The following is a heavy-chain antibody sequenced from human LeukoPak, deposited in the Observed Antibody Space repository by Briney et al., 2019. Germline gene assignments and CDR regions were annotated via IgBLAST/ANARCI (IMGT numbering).Heavy chain of an antibody. CDR3: AKGGSTNFYYGDV. J-gene: IGHJ6*02. CDR2: IYDSGST. D-gene: IGHD2/OR15-2a*01. V-gene: IGHV4-59*01. CDR1: GGSMTNLY. Sequence: SQTLSFTCSVSGGSMTNLYWTWIRQPPGKGLEWIGDIYDSGSTRYNTSLESRVTISVETSKNQFSLKLSSVTAADTAVYYCAKGGSTNFYYGDVWGQGTTVTVSS.